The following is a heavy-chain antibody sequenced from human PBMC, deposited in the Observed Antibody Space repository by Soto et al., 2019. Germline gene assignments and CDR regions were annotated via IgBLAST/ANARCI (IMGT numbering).Heavy chain of an antibody. CDR3: ATKQQLVKHYYYYGMHV. CDR1: GGTFSSYA. D-gene: IGHD6-13*01. CDR2: IIPIFGTA. J-gene: IGHJ6*02. V-gene: IGHV1-69*06. Sequence: ASVKVSCKACGGTFSSYAISWVRQAPGQGLEWMGGIIPIFGTANYAQKFQGRVTITADKSKSTAYMELSSLRSEDTAVYYCATKQQLVKHYYYYGMHVWGQATTVTVSS.